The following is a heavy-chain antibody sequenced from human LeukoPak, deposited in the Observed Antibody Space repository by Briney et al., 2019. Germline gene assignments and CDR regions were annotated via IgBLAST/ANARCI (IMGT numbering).Heavy chain of an antibody. CDR1: GYTFTSYY. CDR2: INPSGGST. V-gene: IGHV1-46*01. D-gene: IGHD1-26*01. CDR3: ARAPGIVGATKYYFDY. Sequence: ASVKVSCKASGYTFTSYYMHWVRQAPGQGLEWMGIINPSGGSTSYAQKFQGRVTMTRDMSTSTVYMELSSLRSEDTAVYYCARAPGIVGATKYYFDYWGQGTLVTVSS. J-gene: IGHJ4*02.